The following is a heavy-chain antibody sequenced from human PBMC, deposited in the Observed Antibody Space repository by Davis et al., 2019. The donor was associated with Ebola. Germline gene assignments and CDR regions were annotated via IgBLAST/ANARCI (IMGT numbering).Heavy chain of an antibody. V-gene: IGHV1-18*01. D-gene: IGHD4-17*01. J-gene: IGHJ6*02. CDR2: ISAYNGNT. CDR3: ARKYGDYDYYYYGMDV. CDR1: GYTFTRYG. Sequence: AASVKVSCKASGYTFTRYGISWVRQAPGQGLEWMGWISAYNGNTNYAQKFQGRVTMTTDTSTSTAYMELRSLRSDDTAVYYCARKYGDYDYYYYGMDVWGQGTTVTVSS.